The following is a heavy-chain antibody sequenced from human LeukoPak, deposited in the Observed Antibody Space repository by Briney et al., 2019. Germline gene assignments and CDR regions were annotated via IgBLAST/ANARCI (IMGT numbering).Heavy chain of an antibody. CDR2: ISGSGGSA. V-gene: IGHV3-23*01. CDR1: GFTSSSYA. D-gene: IGHD3-22*01. CDR3: AKVHRITMIVVVIGPFDY. J-gene: IGHJ4*02. Sequence: PGGSLRLSCAASGFTSSSYAMSWVRQAPGKGLEWVSAISGSGGSAYYADSVKGRFTISRDNSKNTLYLQMNSLRAEDTAVYYCAKVHRITMIVVVIGPFDYWGQGTLVTVSS.